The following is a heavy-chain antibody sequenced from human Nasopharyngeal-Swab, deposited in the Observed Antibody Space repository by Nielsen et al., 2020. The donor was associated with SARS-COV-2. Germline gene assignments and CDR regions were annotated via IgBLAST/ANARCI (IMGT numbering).Heavy chain of an antibody. V-gene: IGHV4-34*01. CDR1: GGSFSGYY. J-gene: IGHJ4*02. D-gene: IGHD1-7*01. CDR3: ARVSIIGTTRPAFDY. Sequence: SETLSLTCAVSGGSFSGYYWSWIRQPPGKGLEWIGEINHSGSTNYNPSLKSRVTISVDTSKNQFSLKLSSVTAADTAVYYCARVSIIGTTRPAFDYWGQGTLVTVSS. CDR2: INHSGST.